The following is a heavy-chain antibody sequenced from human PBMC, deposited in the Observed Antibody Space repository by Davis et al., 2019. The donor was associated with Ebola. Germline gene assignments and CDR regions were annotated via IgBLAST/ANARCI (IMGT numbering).Heavy chain of an antibody. Sequence: GESLKISCAASGFTFSSYGMHWVRQAPGKGLEWVAVISYDGSNKYYADSVKGRFTISRDNSKNTLYLQMNSLKTEDTAVYYCATEPLGYCSGSTCYDYFDYWGQGTLVTVSS. V-gene: IGHV3-30*03. CDR1: GFTFSSYG. CDR3: ATEPLGYCSGSTCYDYFDY. CDR2: ISYDGSNK. J-gene: IGHJ4*02. D-gene: IGHD2-15*01.